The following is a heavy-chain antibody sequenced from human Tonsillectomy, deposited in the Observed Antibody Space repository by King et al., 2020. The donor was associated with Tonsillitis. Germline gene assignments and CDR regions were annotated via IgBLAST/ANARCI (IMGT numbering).Heavy chain of an antibody. V-gene: IGHV4-4*07. CDR1: GGSINSFY. CDR3: ARGIVGATTIWYFDF. J-gene: IGHJ2*01. CDR2: VYTSGST. D-gene: IGHD1-26*01. Sequence: QLQESGPGLVKPSATLSLTCTVSGGSINSFYWSWIRQPAGKGLEWIGRVYTSGSTSYNPSLKSRVTMSVDTSKSQFSLKLAYVTAADTAVYYCARGIVGATTIWYFDFWGRGTLITVSS.